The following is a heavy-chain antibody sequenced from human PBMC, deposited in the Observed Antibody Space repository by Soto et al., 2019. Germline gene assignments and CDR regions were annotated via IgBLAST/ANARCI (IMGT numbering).Heavy chain of an antibody. J-gene: IGHJ4*02. D-gene: IGHD2-15*01. V-gene: IGHV3-23*01. CDR2: ISGSGGSP. CDR3: AQDAVVVVAAGDSFDY. CDR1: GFPFTTYA. Sequence: WGSLRLSCAASGFPFTTYAMSWVRQAPGKGLEWVSTISGSGGSPYYADSVKGRFTISRDNSKNTLYLQMHSLRADDTAVYYCAQDAVVVVAAGDSFDYWGQGTLVTVSS.